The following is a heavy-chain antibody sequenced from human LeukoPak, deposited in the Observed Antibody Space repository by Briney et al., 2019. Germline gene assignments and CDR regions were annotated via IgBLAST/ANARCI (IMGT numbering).Heavy chain of an antibody. CDR2: IIPIFGTA. Sequence: SVTVSCKASGGTFSSYAISWVRQAPGQGLEWMGGIIPIFGTANYAQKFQGRVTITADESTSTAYMELSSLRSEDTAVYHCARDGGATTNFDYWGQGTLVTVSS. J-gene: IGHJ4*02. CDR1: GGTFSSYA. CDR3: ARDGGATTNFDY. D-gene: IGHD1-26*01. V-gene: IGHV1-69*01.